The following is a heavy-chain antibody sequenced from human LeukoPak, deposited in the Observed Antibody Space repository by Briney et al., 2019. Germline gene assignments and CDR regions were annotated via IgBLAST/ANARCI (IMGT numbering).Heavy chain of an antibody. J-gene: IGHJ4*02. CDR3: ASALTGYYPWYFDY. CDR2: IYPGDSDI. V-gene: IGHV5-51*01. CDR1: GYSFTNYW. Sequence: GESLKICCKGSGYSFTNYWIGWVRQMPGKGLEWMGIIYPGDSDIRYSPSFQGQVTISADKSISTAYLQWSSLKASDTAMYYCASALTGYYPWYFDYWGQGTLVTVSS. D-gene: IGHD3-9*01.